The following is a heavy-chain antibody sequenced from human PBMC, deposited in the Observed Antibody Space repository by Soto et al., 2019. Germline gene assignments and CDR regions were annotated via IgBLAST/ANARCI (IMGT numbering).Heavy chain of an antibody. V-gene: IGHV3-48*01. J-gene: IGHJ6*02. CDR1: GLTFSSYS. D-gene: IGHD3-10*01. CDR3: AFGEESRHRYYGMDL. Sequence: PRLSCAASGLTFSSYSMNWVRQAPGKGLEWVSYISSSSSTIYYADAVKGRFTISRDNAKNSLYLQMNSLRAEDTAVYYGAFGEESRHRYYGMDLWVQGTTVTVSS. CDR2: ISSSSSTI.